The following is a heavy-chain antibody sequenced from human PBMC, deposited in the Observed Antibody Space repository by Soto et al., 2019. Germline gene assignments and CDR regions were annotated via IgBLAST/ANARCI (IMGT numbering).Heavy chain of an antibody. D-gene: IGHD1-1*01. CDR2: IYYSGST. CDR1: GGSISSYY. J-gene: IGHJ2*01. V-gene: IGHV4-59*01. Sequence: SETLSLTCTVSGGSISSYYWSWIRQPPGKGLEWIGYIYYSGSTNYNPSLKSRVTISVDTSKNQFSLKLSSVTAADTAVYYCARGNYVIWNGDHREQHAFPTRRSFDL. CDR3: ARGNYVIWNGDHREQHAFPTRRSFDL.